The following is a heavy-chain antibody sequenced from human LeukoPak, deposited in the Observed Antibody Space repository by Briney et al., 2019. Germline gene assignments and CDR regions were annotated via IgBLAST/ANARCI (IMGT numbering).Heavy chain of an antibody. CDR2: ISHSGHA. V-gene: IGHV4-38-2*02. D-gene: IGHD2-21*01. Sequence: SETLSLTCIVSGYSINSGYHSGWIRQPPGKGLEWIGSISHSGHANYNPSLKSRVTISVDTSKNQFSLKLSSVTATDTAVYYCARDLGSGGDSDYRGQGTLVTVSS. CDR1: GYSINSGYH. CDR3: ARDLGSGGDSDY. J-gene: IGHJ4*02.